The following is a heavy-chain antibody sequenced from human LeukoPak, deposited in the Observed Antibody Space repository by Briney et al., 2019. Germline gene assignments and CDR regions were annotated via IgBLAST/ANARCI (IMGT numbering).Heavy chain of an antibody. CDR1: GFTFSSSA. V-gene: IGHV3-23*01. D-gene: IGHD1-1*01. Sequence: GGSLRLSCAASGFTFSSSAMSWVRQVPGKGLEWASGISASGGSTSYADSVRGRFTISRDNSKNTLYVQMNSLRDEDTAVYYCAKAPPYKKYFDYWGQGTLVTVSS. J-gene: IGHJ4*02. CDR3: AKAPPYKKYFDY. CDR2: ISASGGST.